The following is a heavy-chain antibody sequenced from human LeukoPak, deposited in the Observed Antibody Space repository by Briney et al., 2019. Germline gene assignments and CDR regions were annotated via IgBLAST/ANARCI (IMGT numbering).Heavy chain of an antibody. D-gene: IGHD3-10*01. V-gene: IGHV5-51*01. Sequence: GESLQISCKGSGYSFTSYWIGWVRQMPGKGLEWMGMIYPGDSDTRYSPSFQGQVTISADKSISTAYLQWSSLKASDTAMYYCARGEGYCGSGGHPDLLTPGVDYWGQGTLVTVSS. CDR3: ARGEGYCGSGGHPDLLTPGVDY. J-gene: IGHJ4*02. CDR1: GYSFTSYW. CDR2: IYPGDSDT.